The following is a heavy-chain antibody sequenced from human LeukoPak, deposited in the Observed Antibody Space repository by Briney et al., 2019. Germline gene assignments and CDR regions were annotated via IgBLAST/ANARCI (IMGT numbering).Heavy chain of an antibody. CDR3: ARETYYYDSSGYSNFDY. D-gene: IGHD3-22*01. Sequence: GGSLRLSCVASGFTFSSYSMNWVRQAPGKGLEWVSYISSSSSTIYYADSVKGRFTISRDNAKNSLYLQMNSLRAEDTAVYYCARETYYYDSSGYSNFDYWGQGTLVTVSS. CDR2: ISSSSSTI. V-gene: IGHV3-48*01. CDR1: GFTFSSYS. J-gene: IGHJ4*02.